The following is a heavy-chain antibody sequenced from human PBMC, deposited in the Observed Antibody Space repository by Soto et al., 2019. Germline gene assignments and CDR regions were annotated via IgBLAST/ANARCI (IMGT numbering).Heavy chain of an antibody. J-gene: IGHJ6*02. CDR2: ISAYNGNT. D-gene: IGHD3-3*01. CDR1: GYTFTSYG. Sequence: QVQLVQSGAEVKKPGASVKVSCKASGYTFTSYGISWVRQAPGQGLEWMGWISAYNGNTNYAQKLQGRVTMTTDTSTSTAYMELRSLRSDDTTVYYCAALEWPNYYYYGMDVWGQGTTVTVSS. CDR3: AALEWPNYYYYGMDV. V-gene: IGHV1-18*04.